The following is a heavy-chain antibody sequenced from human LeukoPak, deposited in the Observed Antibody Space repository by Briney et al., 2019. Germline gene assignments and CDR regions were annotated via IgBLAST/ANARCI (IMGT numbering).Heavy chain of an antibody. V-gene: IGHV3-21*01. Sequence: GGSLRLSCAASGFTFSSYSMNWVRQAPGKGLEWVSSISSSSYIYYADSVKGRFTISRDNAKNTLHLQMNSLRAEDTAVYYCARDVYSSGWYYDPWGQGTLVTVSS. J-gene: IGHJ5*02. CDR3: ARDVYSSGWYYDP. CDR1: GFTFSSYS. D-gene: IGHD6-19*01. CDR2: ISSSSYI.